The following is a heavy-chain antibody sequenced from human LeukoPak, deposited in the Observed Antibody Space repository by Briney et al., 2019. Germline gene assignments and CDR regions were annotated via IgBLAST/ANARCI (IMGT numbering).Heavy chain of an antibody. CDR3: ARDLPYYYDSSGYSSPQAFDI. V-gene: IGHV4-30-4*01. CDR2: IYYSGST. J-gene: IGHJ3*02. Sequence: SETLSLNCTVSGGSISSGDYYWRWIRQPPGRGLEWIGYIYYSGSTYYNPSLKSRVTISVDTSKNQFSLKLSSVTAADTAVYFCARDLPYYYDSSGYSSPQAFDIWGQGTMVTVSS. D-gene: IGHD3-22*01. CDR1: GGSISSGDYY.